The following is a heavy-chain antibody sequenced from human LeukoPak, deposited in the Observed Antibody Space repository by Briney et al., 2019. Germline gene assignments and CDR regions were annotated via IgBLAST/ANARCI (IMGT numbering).Heavy chain of an antibody. V-gene: IGHV3-11*04. CDR3: ASGAKNYDSSGYYDQYDY. D-gene: IGHD3-22*01. Sequence: PGGSLRLXCAASGFTFSDYYMSWIRQAPGKGLEWVSYISSSGSTIYYADSEKGRFTISRDNAKNSLYLQMNSLRAEDTAVYYCASGAKNYDSSGYYDQYDYWGQGTLVTVSS. CDR2: ISSSGSTI. CDR1: GFTFSDYY. J-gene: IGHJ4*02.